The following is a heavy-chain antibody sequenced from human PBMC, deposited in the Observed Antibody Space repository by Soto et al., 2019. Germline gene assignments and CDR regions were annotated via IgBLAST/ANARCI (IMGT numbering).Heavy chain of an antibody. CDR2: INAGNGNT. CDR1: GYTFTSYA. V-gene: IGHV1-3*01. J-gene: IGHJ4*02. Sequence: ASVKVSCKASGYTFTSYAMLWVRQAPGQRLEWMGWINAGNGNTKYSQKFQGRVTITRDTSASTAYMELSSLRSDDTAVYYCGRDPPLTDYWGQGTLVTVPS. CDR3: GRDPPLTDY.